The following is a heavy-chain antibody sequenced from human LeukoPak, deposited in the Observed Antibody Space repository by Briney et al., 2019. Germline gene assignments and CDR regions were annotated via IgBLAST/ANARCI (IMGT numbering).Heavy chain of an antibody. CDR3: VRIHRYCSGGACYVLDN. D-gene: IGHD2-15*01. J-gene: IGHJ4*02. Sequence: PSETLSLTCTVSGGSVSSGSYYWSWIRQPPGRGLEWIGYVYYSGSTNYNPSFKSRITISVDTSRNQFSLQLSSVTAADTAVYYCVRIHRYCSGGACYVLDNWGQGTLVAVSS. CDR2: VYYSGST. V-gene: IGHV4-61*01. CDR1: GGSVSSGSYY.